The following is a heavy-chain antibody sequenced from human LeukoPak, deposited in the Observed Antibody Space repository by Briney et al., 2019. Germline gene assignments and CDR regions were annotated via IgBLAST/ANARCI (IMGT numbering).Heavy chain of an antibody. D-gene: IGHD3-10*01. CDR2: IYSGGDT. Sequence: PGGSLRLSCAASGFTVSSNYMSWVRQAPGKGLEWVSVIYSGGDTYYADSVKGRFTISRDNSKNTLSLQMNSLRAEDTAVYYCAKDAVAPGSGGDYFDYWGQGTLVTVSS. CDR3: AKDAVAPGSGGDYFDY. V-gene: IGHV3-53*01. J-gene: IGHJ4*02. CDR1: GFTVSSNY.